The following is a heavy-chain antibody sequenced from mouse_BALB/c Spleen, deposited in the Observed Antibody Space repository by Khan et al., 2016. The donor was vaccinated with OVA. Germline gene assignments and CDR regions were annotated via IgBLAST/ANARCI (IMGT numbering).Heavy chain of an antibody. CDR3: SRGNCYGYAMDY. CDR2: ISYSNST. Sequence: VQLKESGPGLVKPSQSLSLTCTVTGYSITSNYAWNWIRQFPGNKLEWMGYISYSNSTSYNPSLKSRISITRDTSKNQFFLQLNSVTTEDTATYYGSRGNCYGYAMDYWGQGTSVTVSS. D-gene: IGHD1-1*01. CDR1: GYSITSNYA. V-gene: IGHV3-2*02. J-gene: IGHJ4*01.